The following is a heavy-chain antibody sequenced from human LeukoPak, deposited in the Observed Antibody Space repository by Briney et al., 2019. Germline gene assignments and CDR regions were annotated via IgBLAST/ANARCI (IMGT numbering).Heavy chain of an antibody. CDR1: GFTFSSYS. CDR2: ISSSSSTI. Sequence: GGSLRLSCAASGFTFSSYSMNWVRQAPGKGLEWVSYISSSSSTIYYADSVKGRFTISRDNAKNSLYLQMNSLRAEDTAVYYCARDQPDYYDSSGPFDYWGQGTLVTASS. CDR3: ARDQPDYYDSSGPFDY. J-gene: IGHJ4*02. D-gene: IGHD3-22*01. V-gene: IGHV3-48*01.